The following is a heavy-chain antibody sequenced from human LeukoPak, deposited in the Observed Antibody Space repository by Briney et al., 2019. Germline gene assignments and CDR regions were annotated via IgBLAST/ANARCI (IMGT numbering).Heavy chain of an antibody. J-gene: IGHJ4*02. CDR3: ARGGGYYAIDY. CDR1: GFTFSSFS. Sequence: GGSLRLSCAASGFTFSSFSMSWVRQAPGKGLEWVSVIYSGGSTYYADSVKGRFTISRDNSKNTLYLQMNNLRAEDTAVYYCARGGGYYAIDYWGQGTLVTVSS. CDR2: IYSGGST. D-gene: IGHD1-26*01. V-gene: IGHV3-53*01.